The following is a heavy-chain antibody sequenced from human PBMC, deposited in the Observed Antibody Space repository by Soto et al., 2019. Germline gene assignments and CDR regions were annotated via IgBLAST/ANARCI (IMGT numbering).Heavy chain of an antibody. V-gene: IGHV3-74*01. CDR3: ASNYAYAEGYYFYGIDV. J-gene: IGHJ6*02. CDR1: GFTFRNYW. CDR2: FISDGDTT. Sequence: GGSLRLSCAASGFTFRNYWMHWVRQAPGKGLLWFSLFISDGDTTYYADSVKGRFTISRDNAKNTLHLQMNSLGAEDTAVYYCASNYAYAEGYYFYGIDVWGQGTTVTVSS. D-gene: IGHD3-16*01.